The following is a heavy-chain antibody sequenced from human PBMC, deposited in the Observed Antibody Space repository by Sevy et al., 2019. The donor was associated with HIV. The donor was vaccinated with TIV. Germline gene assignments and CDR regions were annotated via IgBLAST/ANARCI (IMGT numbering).Heavy chain of an antibody. CDR3: ARKAPYYYDSSGCLDY. V-gene: IGHV3-7*01. CDR2: IKQDGSEK. D-gene: IGHD3-22*01. J-gene: IGHJ4*02. CDR1: GFTFSSYW. Sequence: GGSLSLSCAASGFTFSSYWMSWVRQAPGKGLEWVVNIKQDGSEKYYVDSVKGRFTISRDNAKNSLYLQMNSLRAEDTAVYYCARKAPYYYDSSGCLDYWGQGTLVTVSS.